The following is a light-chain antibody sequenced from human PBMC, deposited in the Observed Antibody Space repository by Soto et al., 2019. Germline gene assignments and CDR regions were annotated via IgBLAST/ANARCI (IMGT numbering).Light chain of an antibody. CDR1: ESIRSY. J-gene: IGKJ1*01. CDR3: QQSYNSPPT. CDR2: AAS. Sequence: DIQMTQSPSSLSASVGDRVTISCRASESIRSYLNWYQQKPGQAPKLLIYAASTLQSGIPSRFTGSGSGTDFFFTITSLQPEDFATYFCQQSYNSPPTFGQGTKVEI. V-gene: IGKV1-39*01.